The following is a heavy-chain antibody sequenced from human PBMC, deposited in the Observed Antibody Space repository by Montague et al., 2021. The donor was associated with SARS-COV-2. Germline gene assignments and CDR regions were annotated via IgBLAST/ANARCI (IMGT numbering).Heavy chain of an antibody. Sequence: SETLSLTCVVSDVSLSTSTWWSWVRQSPGKGLEWVGEIYLSGFTQYNPSVKSRVSISLDGSRSQFSLRLTSVTAADTAVYFCARGGLGNRGFDYWGQGTLVTVSS. CDR1: DVSLSTSTW. V-gene: IGHV4-4*02. CDR2: IYLSGFT. D-gene: IGHD3/OR15-3a*01. CDR3: ARGGLGNRGFDY. J-gene: IGHJ4*02.